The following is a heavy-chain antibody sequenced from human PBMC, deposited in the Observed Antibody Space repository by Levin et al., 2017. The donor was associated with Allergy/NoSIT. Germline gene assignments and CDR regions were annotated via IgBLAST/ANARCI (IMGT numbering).Heavy chain of an antibody. CDR2: IYPGDSDT. Sequence: GESLKISCKGSGYSFTSYWIGWVRQMPGKGLEWMGIIYPGDSDTRYSPSFQGQVTISADKSISTAYLQWSSLKASDTAMYYCARLLYPTPEYTPFGYWGQGTLVTVSS. CDR1: GYSFTSYW. CDR3: ARLLYPTPEYTPFGY. D-gene: IGHD2-8*01. V-gene: IGHV5-51*01. J-gene: IGHJ4*02.